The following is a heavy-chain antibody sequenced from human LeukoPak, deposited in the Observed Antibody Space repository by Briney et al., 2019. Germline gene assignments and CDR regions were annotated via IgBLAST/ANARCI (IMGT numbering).Heavy chain of an antibody. D-gene: IGHD5-12*01. CDR3: ARGGDYGYDRIDH. CDR1: GYNFPTHW. Sequence: GEPLQISCQASGYNFPTHWISWVRQMPGKGLEWMGIIYPSDSDTRYSPSLQGQVTISADKSINTVYLQWSSVKASDSAIYYCARGGDYGYDRIDHWGQGTQVTVSS. V-gene: IGHV5-51*01. CDR2: IYPSDSDT. J-gene: IGHJ4*02.